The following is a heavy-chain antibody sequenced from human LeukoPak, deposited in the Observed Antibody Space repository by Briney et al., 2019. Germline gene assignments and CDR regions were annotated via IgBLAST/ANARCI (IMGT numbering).Heavy chain of an antibody. J-gene: IGHJ4*02. CDR2: IYSDGST. V-gene: IGHV3-53*01. Sequence: GGSLRLSCAASGFTVSSNYMSWVRQAPGKGLEWVSVIYSDGSTYYADSVKGRFTISRHNSKYTVYLQMNSLRAEDTAVYYCAKDIAVAAICGYDYWGQGTLVTVSS. CDR3: AKDIAVAAICGYDY. CDR1: GFTVSSNY. D-gene: IGHD6-19*01.